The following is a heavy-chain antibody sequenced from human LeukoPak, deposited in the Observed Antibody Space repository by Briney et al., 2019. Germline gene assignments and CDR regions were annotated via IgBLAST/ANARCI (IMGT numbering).Heavy chain of an antibody. CDR3: ARGQYGSGDRYYYGMDV. Sequence: GASVKVSCKASGYTFTGYYMHWVRQAPGQGLEWMGWINPNSGGTNYAQKFQGRVTMTRDTSISTAYMELSRLRSDDTAVYYCARGQYGSGDRYYYGMDVWGQGTTVTVSS. CDR1: GYTFTGYY. J-gene: IGHJ6*02. V-gene: IGHV1-2*02. D-gene: IGHD3-10*01. CDR2: INPNSGGT.